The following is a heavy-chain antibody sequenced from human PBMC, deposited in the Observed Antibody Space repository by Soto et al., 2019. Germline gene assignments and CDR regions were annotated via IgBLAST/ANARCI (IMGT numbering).Heavy chain of an antibody. J-gene: IGHJ1*01. D-gene: IGHD3-22*01. CDR3: ARVYYDSSGFYHEDH. CDR1: GYSFNNYL. CDR2: ISADNGNT. Sequence: QVKLVQSGAEVKKPGASVMVSCQASGYSFNNYLISWVRQAPGQGPEWVGSISADNGNTNYGQKFLGRVTMTTDTSTSTAYMDLRSLRSDDTAVYYCARVYYDSSGFYHEDHWGQGTLVTVSS. V-gene: IGHV1-18*01.